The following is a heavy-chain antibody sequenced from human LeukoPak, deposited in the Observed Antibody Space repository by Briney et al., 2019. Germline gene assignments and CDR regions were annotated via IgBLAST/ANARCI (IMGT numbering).Heavy chain of an antibody. CDR2: FDPEDGET. CDR3: ATAAVYYDSSGYQHFDY. V-gene: IGHV1-24*01. D-gene: IGHD3-22*01. Sequence: ASVKVSCKASGYTFTSYAMNWVRQAPGQGLEWMGGFDPEDGETIYAQKFQGRVTMTEDTSTDTAYMELSSLRSEDTAVYYCATAAVYYDSSGYQHFDYWGQGTLVTVSS. J-gene: IGHJ4*02. CDR1: GYTFTSYA.